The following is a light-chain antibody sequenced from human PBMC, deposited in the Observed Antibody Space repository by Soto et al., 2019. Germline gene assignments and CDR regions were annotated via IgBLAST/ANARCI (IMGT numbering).Light chain of an antibody. CDR2: ANT. V-gene: IGLV1-40*01. J-gene: IGLJ2*01. CDR3: QSYESSLSGWI. CDR1: SSNIGAGYD. Sequence: QSVLTQPPSVSGAPGQRVTISCTGSSSNIGAGYDVHWYHQVPGTAPKLLVYANTNRPSGVPDRFSGSKSGTSASLAITGLQAEDVADYYCQSYESSLSGWIFGGGTKLTVL.